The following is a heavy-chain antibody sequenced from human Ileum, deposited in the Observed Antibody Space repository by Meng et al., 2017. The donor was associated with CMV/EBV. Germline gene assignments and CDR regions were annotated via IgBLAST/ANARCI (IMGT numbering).Heavy chain of an antibody. V-gene: IGHV3-23*01. Sequence: SGFVFSNYAMSWVRQAPGKGLEWVSTISGSGGSTYYADSVKGRFTISRDISKNTLYLQMNSLRAEDTAVYYCAKARSEVVVAANNYWGQGTLVTVSS. CDR3: AKARSEVVVAANNY. CDR2: ISGSGGST. CDR1: GFVFSNYA. J-gene: IGHJ4*02. D-gene: IGHD2-15*01.